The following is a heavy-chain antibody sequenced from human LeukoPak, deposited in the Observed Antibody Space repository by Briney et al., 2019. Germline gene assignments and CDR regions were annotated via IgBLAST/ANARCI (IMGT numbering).Heavy chain of an antibody. V-gene: IGHV4-34*01. J-gene: IGHJ3*02. CDR2: INHSGST. CDR3: ARGPASSGRAFDI. Sequence: SETLSLTCAVYGGSFSGYYWSWIRQPPGKGLEWIGEINHSGSTNYNPSLKSRVTISVDTSKNQFSPKLSSVTAADTAVYYCARGPASSGRAFDIWGQGTMVTVSS. CDR1: GGSFSGYY. D-gene: IGHD6-25*01.